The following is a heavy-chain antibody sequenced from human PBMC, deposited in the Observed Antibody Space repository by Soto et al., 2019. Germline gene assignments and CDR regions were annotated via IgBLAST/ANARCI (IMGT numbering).Heavy chain of an antibody. J-gene: IGHJ4*02. CDR2: ISAYNGNT. V-gene: IGHV1-18*01. CDR3: ARDLPPVDY. Sequence: QIQLVQSGAEVKQPGASVKVSCKASGYTFSSYHITWVRQAPGQGLEWMGWISAYNGNTNYAQNLQGRVTMTTDPSTSTAYMELRSLRSDDTAVYYCARDLPPVDYWCQGTLVTVSS. CDR1: GYTFSSYH.